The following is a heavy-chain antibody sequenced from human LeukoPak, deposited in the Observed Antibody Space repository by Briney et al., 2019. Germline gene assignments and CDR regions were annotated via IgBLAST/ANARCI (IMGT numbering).Heavy chain of an antibody. CDR2: INPNSGGT. D-gene: IGHD6-19*01. CDR3: ASRYSSGWYEWDY. J-gene: IGHJ4*02. CDR1: GYTFTGYY. V-gene: IGHV1-2*02. Sequence: ASVKVSCKASGYTFTGYYMHWVRQAPGQGLEWMGWINPNSGGTNYAQKFQGRVTMTRDTSISTAYMELSRLRSDDTAVYYCASRYSSGWYEWDYWGQGTLVTVSS.